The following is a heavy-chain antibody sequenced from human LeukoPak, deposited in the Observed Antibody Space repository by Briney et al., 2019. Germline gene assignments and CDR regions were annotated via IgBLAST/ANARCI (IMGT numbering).Heavy chain of an antibody. Sequence: SETLSLTCTVSGGXISSSSYYWGWIRQPPGKGLEWIASIDYSGGIYHNPPLKSRVTISVDTSKNQFSLKLSSVTAADTAVYYCARRGGSGSRGDYYFDYWGQGTLVTVSS. V-gene: IGHV4-39*01. CDR3: ARRGGSGSRGDYYFDY. CDR2: IDYSGGI. D-gene: IGHD3-10*01. J-gene: IGHJ4*02. CDR1: GGXISSSSYY.